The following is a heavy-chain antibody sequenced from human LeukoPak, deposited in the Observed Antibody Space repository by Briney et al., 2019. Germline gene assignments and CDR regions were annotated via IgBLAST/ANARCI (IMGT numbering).Heavy chain of an antibody. CDR3: ARAFVTAAGFFDT. Sequence: GGSLRLSCAASGYTVSSSYMSWVRQAPGKGLEWVSVIYSGGNTYYADSVKGRFTISRDNSVNTLYLQMNSLRTEDTAAYYCARAFVTAAGFFDTWGQGTLVTVSS. CDR1: GYTVSSSY. J-gene: IGHJ4*02. CDR2: IYSGGNT. V-gene: IGHV3-66*02. D-gene: IGHD6-13*01.